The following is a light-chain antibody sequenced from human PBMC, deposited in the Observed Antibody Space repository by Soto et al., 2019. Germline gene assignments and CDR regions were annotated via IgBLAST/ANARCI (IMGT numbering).Light chain of an antibody. J-gene: IGKJ3*01. Sequence: EIVMTQSPATLSVSPGERVTLSCRASQNIVNNLAWYQQKPGQGPWLLIYGASTRATGVPARFSGRGSGTEFTLTISSLQSEDFALYYCQQYYSWPLTFGPGTKLDVK. V-gene: IGKV3-15*01. CDR1: QNIVNN. CDR3: QQYYSWPLT. CDR2: GAS.